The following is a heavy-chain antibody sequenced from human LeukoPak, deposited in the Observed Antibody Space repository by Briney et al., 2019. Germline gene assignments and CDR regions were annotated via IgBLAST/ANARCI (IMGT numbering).Heavy chain of an antibody. Sequence: PSETLPLTCTVSGGSISSSSYYWGWIRQPPGKGLEWIGSIYYSGSTYYNPSLKSRVTISVDTSKNQFSLKLSSVTAADTAVYYCARQATVGRTGGLFDYWGQGTLVTVSS. J-gene: IGHJ4*02. V-gene: IGHV4-39*01. CDR2: IYYSGST. D-gene: IGHD3-10*01. CDR1: GGSISSSSYY. CDR3: ARQATVGRTGGLFDY.